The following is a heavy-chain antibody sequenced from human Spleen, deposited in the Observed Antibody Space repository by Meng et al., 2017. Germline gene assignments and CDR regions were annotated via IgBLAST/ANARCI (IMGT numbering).Heavy chain of an antibody. V-gene: IGHV1-69*06. Sequence: SVKVSCKASGDTFNNFAISWVRQAPGQGLEWLGGIVPMFGSAKYAQKFQGRVTITADKSTSTAFMELNSLRSEDTAVYYCATDSRSATSAQRDYWGQGTLVTVSS. CDR3: ATDSRSATSAQRDY. CDR2: IVPMFGSA. D-gene: IGHD1-1*01. J-gene: IGHJ4*02. CDR1: GDTFNNFA.